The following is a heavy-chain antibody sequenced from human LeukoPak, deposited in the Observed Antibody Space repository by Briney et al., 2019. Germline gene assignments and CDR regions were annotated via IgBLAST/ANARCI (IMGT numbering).Heavy chain of an antibody. CDR2: ISASGHYI. CDR1: GFTFRSFA. CDR3: ARDGSWGDYQFYFYMDV. Sequence: SGGSLRLSCEASGFTFRSFAMSWVRQAPGKGLEWLSGISASGHYIYQADSVKGRFTISRDNSKNTLYIEINSLRVEDTTVYYCARDGSWGDYQFYFYMDVWGKGTTVTVSS. D-gene: IGHD2-2*01. J-gene: IGHJ6*03. V-gene: IGHV3-23*01.